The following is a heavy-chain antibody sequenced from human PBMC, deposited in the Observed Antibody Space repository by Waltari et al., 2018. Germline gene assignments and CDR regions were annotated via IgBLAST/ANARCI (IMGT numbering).Heavy chain of an antibody. D-gene: IGHD3-3*01. Sequence: QVQLQESGPGLVKPSETLSLTCTVSGGSISSYYWSWIRQPQGKGLEWIGYIYYSGSTNYYPTLKSRVTISVDTSKNQFSLKLSSVTAADTAVYYCARVVTIFGVVINDGMDVWGQGTTVTVSS. CDR3: ARVVTIFGVVINDGMDV. J-gene: IGHJ6*02. CDR1: GGSISSYY. V-gene: IGHV4-59*01. CDR2: IYYSGST.